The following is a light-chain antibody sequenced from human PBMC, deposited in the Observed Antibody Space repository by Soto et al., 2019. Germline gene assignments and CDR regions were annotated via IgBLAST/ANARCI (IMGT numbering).Light chain of an antibody. J-gene: IGKJ5*01. CDR3: QQSYSPPPVT. V-gene: IGKV1-39*01. CDR1: QSINRF. Sequence: DIQMTQSPSSLSASVGDRVTITCRASQSINRFLNWYQQKPGKAPKLLIYAASSLESGVPSRFSGSGSGTDFALTISSPQPEDFATYYCQQSYSPPPVTFGQGTRLEIK. CDR2: AAS.